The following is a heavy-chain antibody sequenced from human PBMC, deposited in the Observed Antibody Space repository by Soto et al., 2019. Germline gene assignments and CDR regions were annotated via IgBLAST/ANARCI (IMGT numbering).Heavy chain of an antibody. CDR2: ISPFHGDT. CDR3: ARSDHVDRYFDY. D-gene: IGHD3-16*01. J-gene: IGHJ4*02. CDR1: GYSFTNYA. V-gene: IGHV1-18*01. Sequence: QVELVQSGPEVKKPGASVKVYCKASGYSFTNYAIGWVRQAPGQGLEWVGWISPFHGDTNYAQNFQGRITVTTDSSTSTAYMDLGRLRSDDTAVYYCARSDHVDRYFDYWGQGTRITVSS.